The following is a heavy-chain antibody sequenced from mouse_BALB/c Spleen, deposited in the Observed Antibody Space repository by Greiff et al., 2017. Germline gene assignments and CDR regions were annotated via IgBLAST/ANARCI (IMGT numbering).Heavy chain of an antibody. CDR1: GYSITSDYA. D-gene: IGHD4-1*01. CDR3: ARPGTKTWFAY. Sequence: QSGPGLVKPSQSLSLTCTVTGYSITSDYAWNWIRQFPGNKLEWMGYISYSGSTSYNPSLKSRISITRDTSKNQFFLQLNSVTTEDTATYYCARPGTKTWFAYWGQGTLVTVSA. V-gene: IGHV3-2*02. J-gene: IGHJ3*01. CDR2: ISYSGST.